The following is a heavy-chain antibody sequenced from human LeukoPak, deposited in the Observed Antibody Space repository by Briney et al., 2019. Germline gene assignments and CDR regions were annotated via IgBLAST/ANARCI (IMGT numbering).Heavy chain of an antibody. D-gene: IGHD3-10*02. Sequence: SGGTLRLSCAASGFTFSSYEMHWVRQAPGKGLEWVSYISCSGSTIYYADSVKGRFTISRDNAKNSLYLQMNSLRAEDTAVYYCAREAVRATRAFDIWGQGTMVTVSS. CDR2: ISCSGSTI. J-gene: IGHJ3*02. V-gene: IGHV3-48*03. CDR3: AREAVRATRAFDI. CDR1: GFTFSSYE.